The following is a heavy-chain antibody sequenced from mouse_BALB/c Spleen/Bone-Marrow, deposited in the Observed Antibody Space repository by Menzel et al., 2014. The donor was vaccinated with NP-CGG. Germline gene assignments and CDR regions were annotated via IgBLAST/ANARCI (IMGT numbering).Heavy chain of an antibody. CDR2: ISDGGSYT. CDR3: ARDRAYYRYDGYYYAMDY. J-gene: IGHJ4*01. V-gene: IGHV5-4*02. CDR1: GFTFXDYY. Sequence: EVKLMESGGGLVKPGGSLKLSCAASGFTFXDYYMYWVRQTPEKRLEWVAIISDGGSYTYYPDSVKGRFTISRDNAKNNLYLQMSSLKSDDTAMYYCARDRAYYRYDGYYYAMDYWGQGTSVTVSS. D-gene: IGHD2-14*01.